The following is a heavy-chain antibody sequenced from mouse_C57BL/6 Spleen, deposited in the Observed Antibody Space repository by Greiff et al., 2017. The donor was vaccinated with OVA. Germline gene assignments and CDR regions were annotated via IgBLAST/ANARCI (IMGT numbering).Heavy chain of an antibody. D-gene: IGHD2-5*01. CDR3: ARHDYSNYGFDY. V-gene: IGHV1-80*01. CDR2: IYPGDGDT. CDR1: GYAFSRYW. Sequence: QVQLQQSGAELVKPGASVKISCKASGYAFSRYWMNWVKQRPGKGLEWIGQIYPGDGDTNYNGKFKGKATLTADKSSSTAYMQLSSLTSEDSAVYFCARHDYSNYGFDYWGQGTTLTVSS. J-gene: IGHJ2*01.